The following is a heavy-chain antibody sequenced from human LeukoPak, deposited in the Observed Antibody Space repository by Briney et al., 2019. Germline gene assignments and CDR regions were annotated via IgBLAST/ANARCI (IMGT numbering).Heavy chain of an antibody. V-gene: IGHV4-59*04. CDR2: IYYSGST. Sequence: SETLSLTCTVSGDSISSSYWSCIRQPPGKGLEWIGHIYYSGSTYYNPSLKSRVTISVDTSKNQFSLKLSSVTAADTAVYYCARRPIAVAGIDYWGQGTLVTVSS. D-gene: IGHD6-19*01. J-gene: IGHJ4*02. CDR3: ARRPIAVAGIDY. CDR1: GDSISSSY.